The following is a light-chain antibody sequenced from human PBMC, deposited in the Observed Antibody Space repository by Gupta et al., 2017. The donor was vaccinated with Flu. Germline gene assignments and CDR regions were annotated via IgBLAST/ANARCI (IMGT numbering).Light chain of an antibody. CDR2: SAS. Sequence: DIQMTQSPSSLSASVGDRITISCRASQDIRRNLAWFQQKPGQAPKSLIYSASSLQSGVPSRFSGGGSGTDFTLIITSLQPEDFASYYCQQYDDFPLTFGGGTKVEIK. V-gene: IGKV1-16*01. CDR1: QDIRRN. J-gene: IGKJ4*01. CDR3: QQYDDFPLT.